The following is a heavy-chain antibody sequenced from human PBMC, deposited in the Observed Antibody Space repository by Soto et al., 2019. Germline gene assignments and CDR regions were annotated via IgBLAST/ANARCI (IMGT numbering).Heavy chain of an antibody. D-gene: IGHD2-2*01. CDR1: GYTFTGVY. V-gene: IGHV1-2*04. CDR2: INPDSGGT. J-gene: IGHJ3*02. CDR3: AREGGYCSSTSCHRGAFDI. Sequence: ASVKGSCKASGYTFTGVYMHWVRQAPGQGLEWMGWINPDSGGTNYAQKFQGWVTMTRDTSISTAYMELSRLRSDDTAVCYCAREGGYCSSTSCHRGAFDIWGQGTMVTVSS.